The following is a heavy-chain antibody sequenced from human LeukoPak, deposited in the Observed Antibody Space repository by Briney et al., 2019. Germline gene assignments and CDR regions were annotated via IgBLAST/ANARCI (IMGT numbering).Heavy chain of an antibody. V-gene: IGHV3-15*01. CDR2: IKSKTDGGTT. J-gene: IGHJ4*02. D-gene: IGHD2-15*01. CDR3: AKSGLNRFDY. Sequence: PGGSLRLSCADSGITFSNAWMSWVRQAPGKGLEWVGRIKSKTDGGTTDYAAPVKGRFTISRDDSKNTLYLQMNSLRAEDTAVYYCAKSGLNRFDYWGQGTLVTVSS. CDR1: GITFSNAW.